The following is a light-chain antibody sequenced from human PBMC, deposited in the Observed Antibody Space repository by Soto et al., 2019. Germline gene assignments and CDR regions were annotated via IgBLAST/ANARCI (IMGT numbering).Light chain of an antibody. CDR3: SSYATRHTHVA. Sequence: QSALTQPASVSGSPGQSITISCTGTSSDVGGYNFVSWYQHHPGKAPKLIIHDVSSRPSGVSTRFSASKSGNTASLTLSGLQAEDEADYYCSSYATRHTHVAFGGGTKLTVL. V-gene: IGLV2-14*01. CDR1: SSDVGGYNF. CDR2: DVS. J-gene: IGLJ2*01.